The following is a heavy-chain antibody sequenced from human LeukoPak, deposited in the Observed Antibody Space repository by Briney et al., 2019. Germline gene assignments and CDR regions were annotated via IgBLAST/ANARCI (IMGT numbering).Heavy chain of an antibody. J-gene: IGHJ3*02. CDR1: GFTFTSHW. CDR2: IKDDGSEK. Sequence: QPGGSLRLSCAASGFTFTSHWMSWVRQVPGKGLERVAIIKDDGSEKLYVDSVKGRFTISRDDAENSLSLQMNSLRVEDTAVYYRARVLRSYCCAFDIWGQGTMVTVSS. CDR3: ARVLRSYCCAFDI. D-gene: IGHD3-16*02. V-gene: IGHV3-7*01.